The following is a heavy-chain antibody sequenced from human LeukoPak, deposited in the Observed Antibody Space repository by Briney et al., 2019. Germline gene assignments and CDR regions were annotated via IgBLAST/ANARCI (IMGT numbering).Heavy chain of an antibody. CDR2: IYYSGTT. Sequence: SETLSLTCTVSGDSISSSNYYWGCIRQPPGKGLEWIGSIYYSGTTYYNPSLKSRVTISVDTSKNQFSLKLASVTAADTAIYYCAKGAGGFSYYNWFDPWGQGTLVTVSS. V-gene: IGHV4-39*07. J-gene: IGHJ5*02. CDR3: AKGAGGFSYYNWFDP. CDR1: GDSISSSNYY. D-gene: IGHD5-18*01.